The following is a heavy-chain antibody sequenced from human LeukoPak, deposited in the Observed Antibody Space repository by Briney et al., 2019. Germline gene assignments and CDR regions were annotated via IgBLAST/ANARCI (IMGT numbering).Heavy chain of an antibody. CDR2: ISSSSSYI. J-gene: IGHJ4*02. CDR3: ARDPRLLWFGESLDY. CDR1: GFTFSSYS. D-gene: IGHD3-10*01. Sequence: GGSLRLSCAASGFTFSSYSMNWARQAPGKGLEWVSSISSSSSYIYYADSVKGRFTIPRDNAKNSLYLQMNSLRAEDTAVYYCARDPRLLWFGESLDYWGQGTLVTVSS. V-gene: IGHV3-21*01.